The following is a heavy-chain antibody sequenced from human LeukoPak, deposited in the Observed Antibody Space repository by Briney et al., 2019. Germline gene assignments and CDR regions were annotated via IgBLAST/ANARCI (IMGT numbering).Heavy chain of an antibody. J-gene: IGHJ4*02. D-gene: IGHD3-9*01. V-gene: IGHV3-7*04. CDR1: GITSSIYW. Sequence: GGSLRLSCAASGITSSIYWMSWVRQAPGKGPELVANINPDGSEKNYVDSVKGRFTISRDNAKNSLSLQMNSLRAEDTAVYYCARGLSDYYMGYFDYWGQGTLVTVSS. CDR3: ARGLSDYYMGYFDY. CDR2: INPDGSEK.